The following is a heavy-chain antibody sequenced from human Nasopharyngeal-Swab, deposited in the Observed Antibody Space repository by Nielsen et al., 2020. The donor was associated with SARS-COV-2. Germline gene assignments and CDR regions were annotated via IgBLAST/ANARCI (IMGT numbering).Heavy chain of an antibody. CDR3: AKDLKGATTDYYYYYYMDV. CDR2: ISGDGGST. CDR1: GFTFDDYA. J-gene: IGHJ6*03. Sequence: GGSLRLSCAASGFTFDDYAMHWVRQAPGKGLEWVSLISGDGGSTYYADSVKGRFTISRDNSKNSLYLQMNSLITEDTALYYCAKDLKGATTDYYYYYYMDVWGKGTTVTVSS. V-gene: IGHV3-43*02. D-gene: IGHD1-26*01.